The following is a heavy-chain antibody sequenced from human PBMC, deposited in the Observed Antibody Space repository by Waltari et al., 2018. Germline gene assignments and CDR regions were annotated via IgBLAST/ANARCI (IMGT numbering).Heavy chain of an antibody. CDR1: GYTFTSYD. V-gene: IGHV1-8*03. D-gene: IGHD4-17*01. CDR3: ARGETTVTTLGDDAFDI. J-gene: IGHJ3*02. Sequence: QVQLVQSGAEVKKPGASVKVSCKASGYTFTSYDINWVRQATGQGLEWMGWMNPNSGNTGYVQKFQGRVTITRNTSISTAYMELSSLRSEDTAVYYCARGETTVTTLGDDAFDIWGQGTMVTVSS. CDR2: MNPNSGNT.